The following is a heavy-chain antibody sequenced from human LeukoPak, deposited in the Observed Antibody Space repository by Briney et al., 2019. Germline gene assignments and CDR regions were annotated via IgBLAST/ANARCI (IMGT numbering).Heavy chain of an antibody. CDR1: GFTFSSYA. J-gene: IGHJ4*02. D-gene: IGHD3-10*01. Sequence: GGSLRLSCAASGFTFSSYAMHWVRQAPGKGLEWVAVISYDGSNKYYADSVKGRFTISRDNSKNTLYLQMNSLRAEDTAVYFCAKAAFFYGSGTYYNDYWGQGTLVTVSS. CDR2: ISYDGSNK. CDR3: AKAAFFYGSGTYYNDY. V-gene: IGHV3-30-3*01.